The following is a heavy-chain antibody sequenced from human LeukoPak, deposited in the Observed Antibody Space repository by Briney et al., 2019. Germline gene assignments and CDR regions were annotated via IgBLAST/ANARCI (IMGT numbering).Heavy chain of an antibody. Sequence: ASVKVSCKASGYTFSSYGFSWVRQAPGQGLEWMGWISAYNGDTKYAQKLQGRVTMTTDTSTTTAYMELRSLRSDDTAVYYCARVAERHLDYYFDYWGQGTLVTASS. J-gene: IGHJ4*02. CDR2: ISAYNGDT. CDR3: ARVAERHLDYYFDY. D-gene: IGHD6-25*01. CDR1: GYTFSSYG. V-gene: IGHV1-18*01.